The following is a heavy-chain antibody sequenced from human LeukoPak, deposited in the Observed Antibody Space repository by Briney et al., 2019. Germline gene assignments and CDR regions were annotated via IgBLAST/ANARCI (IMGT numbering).Heavy chain of an antibody. CDR1: GFPFISTI. V-gene: IGHV3-48*03. D-gene: IGHD1-1*01. Sequence: RESLRLSCSASGFPFISTIIHWVRQAPAKGLEWLSYSSTVTGNIYYADSVKDRFTIPRDNAKSSLYQQPSSLRADDTAVYFCATTGNLYDVEVWGRGTGVSVFS. J-gene: IGHJ6*03. CDR3: ATTGNLYDVEV. CDR2: SSTVTGNI.